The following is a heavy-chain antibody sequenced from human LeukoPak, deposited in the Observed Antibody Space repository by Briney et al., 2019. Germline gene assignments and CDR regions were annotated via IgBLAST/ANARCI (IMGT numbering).Heavy chain of an antibody. Sequence: GGFLRLSCAASGFTFSSYAMSWVRQAPGKGLEWVSNISGGGISGGNTYYADSVKGRFTISRDNSKNTLYLQMNSLRTEDTAVYYCAKSGNNRFDYWGQGTLVTVSS. D-gene: IGHD4-23*01. J-gene: IGHJ4*02. CDR3: AKSGNNRFDY. CDR2: ISGGGISGGNT. V-gene: IGHV3-23*01. CDR1: GFTFSSYA.